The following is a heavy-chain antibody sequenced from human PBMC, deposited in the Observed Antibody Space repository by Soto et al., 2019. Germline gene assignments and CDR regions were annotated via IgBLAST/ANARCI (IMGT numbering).Heavy chain of an antibody. V-gene: IGHV1-18*01. J-gene: IGHJ1*01. CDR1: GYTFTSYG. CDR3: ARLPYYYDSSGYYFQH. Sequence: QVQLVQSGAEVKKPGASVKVSCKASGYTFTSYGISWVRQAPGQGLEWMGSISAYNGNTNYAQKLQGRVTRTTDTSTSTAYMELRSLRSDDTAVYYCARLPYYYDSSGYYFQHWGQGTLVTVSS. D-gene: IGHD3-22*01. CDR2: ISAYNGNT.